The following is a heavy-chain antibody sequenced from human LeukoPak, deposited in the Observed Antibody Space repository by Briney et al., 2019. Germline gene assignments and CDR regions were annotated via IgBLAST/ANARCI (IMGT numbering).Heavy chain of an antibody. D-gene: IGHD2-2*01. J-gene: IGHJ5*02. CDR2: ISGSGHRT. CDR3: ARAILKVPAAILVSNWFDP. V-gene: IGHV3-23*01. CDR1: GFTFSSYG. Sequence: GGTLRLSCAASGFTFSSYGVSWVRQAPGKGLEWVSGISGSGHRTYYADSVKGRFTISRDNSKSTLYLQMNSLRAEDTAVYYCARAILKVPAAILVSNWFDPWGQGTLVTVSS.